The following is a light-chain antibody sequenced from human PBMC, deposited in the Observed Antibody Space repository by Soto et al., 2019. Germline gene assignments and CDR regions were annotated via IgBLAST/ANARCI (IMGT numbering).Light chain of an antibody. CDR2: AAS. J-gene: IGKJ4*02. CDR1: EDINLY. Sequence: IQLTQSPSSLTASVGATVTIHCQASEDINLYLNWYQQQPGKAPQVLIYAASHLQRGVPSRFSGSGSETYFTLTISSLQPEDIATYYCQQCFTTPLTFGRGTKVDI. V-gene: IGKV1-39*01. CDR3: QQCFTTPLT.